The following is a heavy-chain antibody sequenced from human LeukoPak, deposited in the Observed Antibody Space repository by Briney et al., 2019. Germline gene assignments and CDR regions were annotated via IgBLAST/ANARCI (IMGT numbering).Heavy chain of an antibody. CDR1: GFTVSSNY. D-gene: IGHD3-10*01. J-gene: IGHJ4*02. Sequence: GGSLRLSCAASGFTVSSNYMSWVRQAPAKGQEWVSVIYSGGSTYYADSVKGRFTISRDNSKNTLYLQMNSLRAEDTAVYYCASETMVRGVIRVWGQGTLVTVSS. V-gene: IGHV3-53*01. CDR3: ASETMVRGVIRV. CDR2: IYSGGST.